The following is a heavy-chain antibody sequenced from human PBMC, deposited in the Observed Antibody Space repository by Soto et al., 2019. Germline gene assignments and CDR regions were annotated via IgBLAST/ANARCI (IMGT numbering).Heavy chain of an antibody. J-gene: IGHJ4*02. Sequence: QVQLVESGGGVVQPGRSLRLSCAASGFTFSNYGMHWVRQAPGKGLEWVAVISYDGSNKYYADSVKGRFTISRDNSKNTLYLQMNSLRAEDTAVYYCAKDSMTSFDYWGQGTLVTVSS. CDR2: ISYDGSNK. CDR1: GFTFSNYG. D-gene: IGHD2-2*01. V-gene: IGHV3-30*18. CDR3: AKDSMTSFDY.